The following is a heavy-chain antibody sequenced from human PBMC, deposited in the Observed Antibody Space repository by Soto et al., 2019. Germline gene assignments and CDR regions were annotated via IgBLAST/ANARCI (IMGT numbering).Heavy chain of an antibody. Sequence: TGGSLILSCAASGFTFISYAMSWVRQAPGKGLEWVSAISGSGGSTFYADSVEGRFTISRDNSKNTVYLQMNGLRVEDTAMYYCVRENYYYGMDVWGQGTTVTVSS. V-gene: IGHV3-23*01. CDR1: GFTFISYA. J-gene: IGHJ6*02. CDR2: ISGSGGST. CDR3: VRENYYYGMDV.